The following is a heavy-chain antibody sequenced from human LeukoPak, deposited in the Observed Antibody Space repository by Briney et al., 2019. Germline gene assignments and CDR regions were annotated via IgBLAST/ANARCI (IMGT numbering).Heavy chain of an antibody. V-gene: IGHV3-7*03. CDR2: IKQDGSEK. Sequence: GGSLRLSCAASGFTFSSYWMSWVRQAPGKGLEWVANIKQDGSEKYYVDSVKGRFTISRDNAKNSLYLQMNSLRAEDMALYYCAKGVGATTSFPYFDYWGQGTLVTVSS. J-gene: IGHJ4*02. D-gene: IGHD1-26*01. CDR3: AKGVGATTSFPYFDY. CDR1: GFTFSSYW.